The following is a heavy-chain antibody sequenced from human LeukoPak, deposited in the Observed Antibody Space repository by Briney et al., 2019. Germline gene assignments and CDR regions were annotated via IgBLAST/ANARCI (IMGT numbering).Heavy chain of an antibody. CDR2: IYYSGNT. CDR1: GGSISSSTYY. V-gene: IGHV4-39*01. J-gene: IGHJ6*03. Sequence: PSETLSLICTVSGGSISSSTYYWGWLRQPPGTGLEWIGNIYYSGNTYYNPSLKSRVTISVDTSKNQFSLKLNSVTAADTAVYYCASFYCSGGSCYQYFSYYYMDVWGKGTTVTISS. D-gene: IGHD2-15*01. CDR3: ASFYCSGGSCYQYFSYYYMDV.